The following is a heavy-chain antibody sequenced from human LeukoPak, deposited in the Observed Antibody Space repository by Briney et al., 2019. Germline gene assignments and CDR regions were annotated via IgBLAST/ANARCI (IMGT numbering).Heavy chain of an antibody. CDR3: ASSPYYDILTAVKTYYYYYMDV. CDR2: INPSGGGT. Sequence: ASVKVSCKASGYTFTGYYMHWVRQAPGQGLEWMGVINPSGGGTNYAHKFQGRVTMTRDTSTSTVYMELSSLRPEDTAVYYCASSPYYDILTAVKTYYYYYMDVWGKGTTVTVSS. V-gene: IGHV1-46*01. J-gene: IGHJ6*03. D-gene: IGHD3-9*01. CDR1: GYTFTGYY.